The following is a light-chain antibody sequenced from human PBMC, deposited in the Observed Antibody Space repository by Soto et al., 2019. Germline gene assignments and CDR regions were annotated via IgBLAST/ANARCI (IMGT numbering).Light chain of an antibody. CDR2: DAS. V-gene: IGKV1-33*01. CDR3: QQYDSLPFT. J-gene: IGKJ4*01. Sequence: DIQMTQSPSSLSASVGDRVTITCQASHYLGNSLSWSQQKPGKAPKLLISDASNLETGVPPRFSASASGTDFTFTISSLQPEDIATYYCQQYDSLPFTFGGGTKVDIK. CDR1: HYLGNS.